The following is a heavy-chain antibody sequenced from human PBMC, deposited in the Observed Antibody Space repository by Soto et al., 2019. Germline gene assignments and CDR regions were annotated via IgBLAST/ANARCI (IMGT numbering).Heavy chain of an antibody. CDR2: ISWNSGSI. D-gene: IGHD6-19*01. CDR3: AKDIAVGTVAGTDY. J-gene: IGHJ4*02. V-gene: IGHV3-9*01. CDR1: GFTFDDYA. Sequence: GGSLRLSCAASGFTFDDYAMHWVRQAPGKGLEWVSGISWNSGSIGYADSVKGRFTISRDNAKNSLYLQMNSLRAEDTALYYCAKDIAVGTVAGTDYWGQGTLVTVSS.